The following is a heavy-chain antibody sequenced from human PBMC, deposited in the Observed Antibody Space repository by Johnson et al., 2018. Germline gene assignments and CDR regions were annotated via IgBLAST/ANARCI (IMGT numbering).Heavy chain of an antibody. CDR3: AGGEWFGELDAFDI. D-gene: IGHD3-10*01. V-gene: IGHV3-7*01. J-gene: IGHJ3*02. CDR1: GFTFSSYW. CDR2: IKQDGSEK. Sequence: VQLVQSGGGLVQPGGSLRLSCAASGFTFSSYWMSWVRQAPGKGLEWVANIKQDGSEKYYVDSVKGRFTISRDNAKNSLYLQMNSLRAEDTAVYYCAGGEWFGELDAFDIWGQGTMVTVSS.